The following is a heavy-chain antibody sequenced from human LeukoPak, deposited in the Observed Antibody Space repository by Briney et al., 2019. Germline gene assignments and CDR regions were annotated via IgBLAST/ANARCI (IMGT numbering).Heavy chain of an antibody. J-gene: IGHJ4*02. CDR1: GFTFRTYW. V-gene: IGHV3-74*01. CDR2: INGDGSTT. Sequence: GGSLRLSCAASGFTFRTYWMHWVRQTPGQGLVWVSRINGDGSTTNYADSVKGRFTVSRDNAQNTLYLQMSSLRAEDTAVYYCARAGNYYFEYWGQGALVTVSS. D-gene: IGHD3-10*01. CDR3: ARAGNYYFEY.